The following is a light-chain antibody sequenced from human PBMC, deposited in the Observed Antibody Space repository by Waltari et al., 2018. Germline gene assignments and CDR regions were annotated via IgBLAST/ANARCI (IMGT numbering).Light chain of an antibody. V-gene: IGKV3-20*01. Sequence: ATLSCRASQSVSRSLAWYQQKPGQAPKLLIYGASTRATGIPDRFSGSGSGTDFSLTISSLEPEDFAIYFCQHYVRLPATFGQGTKVEIK. CDR2: GAS. CDR1: QSVSRS. J-gene: IGKJ1*01. CDR3: QHYVRLPAT.